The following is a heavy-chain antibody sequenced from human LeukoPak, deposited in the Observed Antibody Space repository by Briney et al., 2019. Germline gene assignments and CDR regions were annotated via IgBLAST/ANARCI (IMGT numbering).Heavy chain of an antibody. D-gene: IGHD5-12*01. CDR2: INHSGST. J-gene: IGHJ4*02. V-gene: IGHV4-34*01. Sequence: GSLRLSCAASGFTFGSYGMHWVRQAPGKGLEWIGEINHSGSTNYNPSLKSRVTISVDTSKNQFSLKLSSVTAADTAVYYCARHADSGYDFRGFDYWGQGTLVTVSS. CDR3: ARHADSGYDFRGFDY. CDR1: GFTFGSYG.